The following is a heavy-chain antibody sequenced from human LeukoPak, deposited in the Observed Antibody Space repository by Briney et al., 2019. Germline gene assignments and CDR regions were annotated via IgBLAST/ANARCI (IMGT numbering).Heavy chain of an antibody. D-gene: IGHD5-18*01. CDR3: GKTTVGYSSGQKPAWPVDY. CDR2: IFGSGGSP. J-gene: IGHJ4*02. Sequence: GGSLRLSCEASGFTFGSHAMYWVRQAPGKGLEWVAGIFGSGGSPHYADPVKGRFTISRDNSRNTVYLQINSLRAEDTAVYYCGKTTVGYSSGQKPAWPVDYWGQGTQVTVSS. V-gene: IGHV3-23*01. CDR1: GFTFGSHA.